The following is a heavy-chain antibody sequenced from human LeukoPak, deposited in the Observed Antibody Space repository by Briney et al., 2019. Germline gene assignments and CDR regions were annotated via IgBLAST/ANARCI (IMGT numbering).Heavy chain of an antibody. CDR2: TYYSGST. CDR3: ARDRLSSSSFNWFDP. CDR1: GGSISSSSYY. Sequence: PSETLSLTCTVSGGSISSSSYYWGWIRQPPWKGLEWIGSTYYSGSTYYNPSLKSRVTISVDTSKNQFSLKLSSVTAADTAVYYCARDRLSSSSFNWFDPWGQGTLVTVSS. J-gene: IGHJ5*02. D-gene: IGHD6-13*01. V-gene: IGHV4-39*07.